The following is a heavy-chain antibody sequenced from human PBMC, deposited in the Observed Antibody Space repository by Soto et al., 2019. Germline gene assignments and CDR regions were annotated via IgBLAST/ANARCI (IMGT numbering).Heavy chain of an antibody. CDR1: GFTFSSYA. Sequence: PGGSLRLSCAASGFTFSSYAISWVRQAPGKGLEWVSAISGSGGSTYYADSVKGRFTISRDNSKNTLYLQMNSLRAEDTAVYYCAKDGVVVIRPVMDVWGQGTTVTVSS. CDR3: AKDGVVVIRPVMDV. CDR2: ISGSGGST. J-gene: IGHJ6*02. V-gene: IGHV3-23*01. D-gene: IGHD3-22*01.